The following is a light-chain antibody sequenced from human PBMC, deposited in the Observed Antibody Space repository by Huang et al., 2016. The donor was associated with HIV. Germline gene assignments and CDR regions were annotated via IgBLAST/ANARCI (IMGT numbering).Light chain of an antibody. J-gene: IGKJ1*01. V-gene: IGKV2-28*01. CDR2: LAT. CDR3: MQALQAPWT. CDR1: QSLFDSDENTC. Sequence: DIVMTQSPLFLPVSPGEPASISCRSTQSLFDSDENTCLDWYLQRPVQSPQLVIYLATNRAPGVPARFSGSGSGTDFTLKISRVEAEDVGIYYCMQALQAPWTFGQGTKVEIK.